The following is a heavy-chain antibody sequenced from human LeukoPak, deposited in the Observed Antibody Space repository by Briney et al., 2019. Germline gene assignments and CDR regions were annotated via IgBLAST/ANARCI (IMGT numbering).Heavy chain of an antibody. CDR2: IIPIFGTA. Sequence: EASVKVSCKASGGTSSSYAISWVRQAPGQGLEWMGGIIPIFGTANYAQKFQGRVTITTDESTSTAYMELSSLRSEDTAVYYCALQVHYYYMDVWGKGTTVTVSS. CDR3: ALQVHYYYMDV. V-gene: IGHV1-69*05. CDR1: GGTSSSYA. J-gene: IGHJ6*03.